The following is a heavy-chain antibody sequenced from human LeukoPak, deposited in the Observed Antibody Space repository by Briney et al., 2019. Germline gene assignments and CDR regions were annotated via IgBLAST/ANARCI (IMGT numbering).Heavy chain of an antibody. V-gene: IGHV3-23*01. D-gene: IGHD3-10*01. CDR2: ISGSGSTT. Sequence: PGGSLRLSCAASGFTFSSYDMSWVRQAPGKGLEWVSGISGSGSTTKYADSVKGRFTISRDNSKNTLFLQMNTLRAEDTAVYYCASASHITMLRGANDYWGQGTLVTVSS. CDR3: ASASHITMLRGANDY. CDR1: GFTFSSYD. J-gene: IGHJ4*02.